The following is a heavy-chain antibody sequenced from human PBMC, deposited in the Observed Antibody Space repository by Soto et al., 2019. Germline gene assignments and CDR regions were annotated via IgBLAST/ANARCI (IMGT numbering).Heavy chain of an antibody. V-gene: IGHV1-46*03. D-gene: IGHD3-9*01. J-gene: IGHJ5*02. CDR1: GYTFTSYY. CDR3: ARGRSLPTYYDILTGPAWFDP. Sequence: GASVKVSCKASGYTFTSYYMHWVRQAPGQGLEWMGIINPSGGSTSYAQKFQGRVTMTRDTSTSTVYMELSSLRSEDTAVYYCARGRSLPTYYDILTGPAWFDPWGQGTLVTVSS. CDR2: INPSGGST.